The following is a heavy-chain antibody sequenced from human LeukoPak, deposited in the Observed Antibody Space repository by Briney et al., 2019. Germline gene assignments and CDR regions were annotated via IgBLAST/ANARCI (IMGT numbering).Heavy chain of an antibody. CDR2: ISYDGSNK. V-gene: IGHV3-30*18. D-gene: IGHD4-17*01. J-gene: IGHJ6*02. CDR1: GFTFSSYG. Sequence: PGGSLRLSCAASGFTFSSYGMHWVRQAPGKGLEWVAVISYDGSNKYYADSVKGRFTISRDNSKNTLYLQMNSLRAEDTAVYYCAKSDGVDDYGDYEAVDGMDVWGQGTTVTVSS. CDR3: AKSDGVDDYGDYEAVDGMDV.